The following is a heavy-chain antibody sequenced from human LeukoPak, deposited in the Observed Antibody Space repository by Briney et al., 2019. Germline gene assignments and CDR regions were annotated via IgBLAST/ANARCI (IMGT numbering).Heavy chain of an antibody. Sequence: GRSLRLSCAASGFTFDDYAMHWVRQAPGKGLEWVSGISWNSGSIGYAESVKGRFTISRDNAKNSLYLQMNSLRAEDTALYYCAKVYQSAVAGNRHAFDIWGQGTMVTVSS. CDR2: ISWNSGSI. V-gene: IGHV3-9*01. CDR1: GFTFDDYA. D-gene: IGHD6-19*01. J-gene: IGHJ3*02. CDR3: AKVYQSAVAGNRHAFDI.